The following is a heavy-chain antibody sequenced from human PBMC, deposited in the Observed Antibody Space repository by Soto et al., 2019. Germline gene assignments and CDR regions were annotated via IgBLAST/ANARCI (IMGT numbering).Heavy chain of an antibody. CDR3: ARDNLAFKGAFDL. D-gene: IGHD3-16*01. CDR2: ITGTSAFT. CDR1: GFVFSDFQ. J-gene: IGHJ4*02. V-gene: IGHV3-21*01. Sequence: GGSLRLSCAASGFVFSDFQFNWFRQAPGGGLEWLSSITGTSAFTEYAESIEGRFTISRDNPNKLLFLHMDNLRPEDTAVYYCARDNLAFKGAFDLGGQGNLVTVCS.